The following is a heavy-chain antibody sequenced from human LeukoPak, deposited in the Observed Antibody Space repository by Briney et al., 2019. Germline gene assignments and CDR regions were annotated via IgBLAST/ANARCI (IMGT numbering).Heavy chain of an antibody. CDR1: GFTFSDYY. V-gene: IGHV3-11*04. CDR2: ISSSGSTI. CDR3: ATAKSPHSSNWYPFFDY. Sequence: GGSLRLSCAASGFTFSDYYMSWIRQAPGKGLEWVSYISSSGSTIYYADSVKGRFTISRDNAKNSLYLQMNSLRAEDTAVYYCATAKSPHSSNWYPFFDYWGQGTLVTVSS. D-gene: IGHD6-13*01. J-gene: IGHJ4*02.